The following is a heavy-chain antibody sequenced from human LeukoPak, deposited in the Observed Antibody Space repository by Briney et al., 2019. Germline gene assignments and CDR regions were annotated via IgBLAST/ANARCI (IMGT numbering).Heavy chain of an antibody. J-gene: IGHJ3*02. Sequence: GGSLRLSCAASGFTFSDYYMSWVRQAPGKGLEWVSAISGSGGSTYYADSVKGRFTISRDNSKNTLYLQMNSLRAEDTAVYYCARVGEYYDSSGYYHDAFDIWGQGTMVTVSS. V-gene: IGHV3-23*01. CDR1: GFTFSDYY. CDR3: ARVGEYYDSSGYYHDAFDI. D-gene: IGHD3-22*01. CDR2: ISGSGGST.